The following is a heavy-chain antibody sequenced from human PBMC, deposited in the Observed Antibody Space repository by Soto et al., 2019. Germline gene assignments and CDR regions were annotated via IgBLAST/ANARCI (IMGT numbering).Heavy chain of an antibody. CDR2: VWHDGSKQ. CDR3: ARTDWNYGTGVFDI. V-gene: IGHV3-33*01. Sequence: GGSLRLSCVASGFTFSTYGIYWVRQAPAKGLEWVALVWHDGSKQYYADSAKGRFIISRDNSKNTVYLQMNSLRAEDTAVYYCARTDWNYGTGVFDIWGQGTMVTGSS. D-gene: IGHD1-7*01. J-gene: IGHJ3*02. CDR1: GFTFSTYG.